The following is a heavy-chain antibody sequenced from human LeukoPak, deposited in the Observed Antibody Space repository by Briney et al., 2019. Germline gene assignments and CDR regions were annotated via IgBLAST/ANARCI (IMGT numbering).Heavy chain of an antibody. Sequence: SETLSLTCSVSGGPLTGHYWTWIRQSPGQGLTWIGEVNHSGSLLYNPSLKSQVTISIDTSKKQFSLKLTSVTAADTAVYWCARGQDRVWSQFYFNSWGQGTPVTVSS. D-gene: IGHD3-3*01. CDR2: VNHSGSL. CDR1: GGPLTGHY. J-gene: IGHJ4*02. CDR3: ARGQDRVWSQFYFNS. V-gene: IGHV4-34*01.